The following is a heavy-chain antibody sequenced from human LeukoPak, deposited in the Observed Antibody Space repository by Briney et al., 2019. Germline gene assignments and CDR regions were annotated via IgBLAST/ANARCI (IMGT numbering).Heavy chain of an antibody. CDR1: GFSLRISGLG. J-gene: IGHJ3*02. CDR3: ARTYYDPPSEAFDI. V-gene: IGHV2-5*02. CDR2: IYWDDDK. Sequence: SGPTLVKPTETLTLTCTFSGFSLRISGLGVAWIRQPPGEALEWLALIYWDDDKRYSPSLKTRLTITKDPSKNQVVLTMTNMDPVDTATSYCARTYYDPPSEAFDIWGQGTMVTVSS. D-gene: IGHD3-3*01.